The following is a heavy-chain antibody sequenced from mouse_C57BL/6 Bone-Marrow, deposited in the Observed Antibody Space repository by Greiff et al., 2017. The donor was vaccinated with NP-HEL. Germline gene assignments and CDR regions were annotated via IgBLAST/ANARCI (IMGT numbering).Heavy chain of an antibody. Sequence: QVQLQQSGAELVRPGTSVKMSCKASGYTFTNYWIGWAKQRPGHGLEWIGDIYPGGGYSNYNEKFKGKATLTADKSSSTAYMQFSSLTSEDSAIYYCARDGGLRWYFDVWGTGTTVTVSS. CDR2: IYPGGGYS. D-gene: IGHD2-4*01. J-gene: IGHJ1*03. CDR3: ARDGGLRWYFDV. V-gene: IGHV1-63*01. CDR1: GYTFTNYW.